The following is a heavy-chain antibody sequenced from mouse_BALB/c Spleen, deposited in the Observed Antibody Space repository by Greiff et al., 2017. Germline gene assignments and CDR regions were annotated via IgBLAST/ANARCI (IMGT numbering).Heavy chain of an antibody. J-gene: IGHJ3*01. V-gene: IGHV5-6*01. CDR2: ISSGGSYT. CDR1: GFTFSSYG. Sequence: EVKVVESGGDLVKPGGSLKLSCAASGFTFSSYGMSWVRQTPDKRLEWVATISSGGSYTYYPDSVKGRFTISRDNAKNTLYLQMSSLKSEDTAMYYCARKGRDVDWGQGTLVTVSA. D-gene: IGHD3-3*01. CDR3: ARKGRDVD.